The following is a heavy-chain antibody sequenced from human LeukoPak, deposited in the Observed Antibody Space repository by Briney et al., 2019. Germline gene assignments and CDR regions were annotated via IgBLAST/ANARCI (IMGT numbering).Heavy chain of an antibody. Sequence: ASVKVSCKASGYTFSNHDFDWVRQAPGQGLEWMGWMNPNSGATGYAQKFQGRVTITADESTSTAYMELSSLRSENTAVYYCARSIVVVPAAEDYFDYWGQGTLVTVSS. CDR1: GYTFSNHD. J-gene: IGHJ4*02. CDR3: ARSIVVVPAAEDYFDY. CDR2: MNPNSGAT. D-gene: IGHD2-2*01. V-gene: IGHV1-8*01.